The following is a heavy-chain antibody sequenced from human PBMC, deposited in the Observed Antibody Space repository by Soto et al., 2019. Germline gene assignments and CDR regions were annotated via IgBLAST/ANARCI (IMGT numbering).Heavy chain of an antibody. CDR1: GYSFTDYY. Sequence: ASVKVSCKASGYSFTDYYIHWVRQAPGQGLEWMGWINPNSGDTNFAQKFQGRVTMTRDTSINTAYISLNRLRSDDTAVYYCARGVGRLKYFDRLSRSDYWGQGTLVTVSS. CDR3: ARGVGRLKYFDRLSRSDY. V-gene: IGHV1-2*02. J-gene: IGHJ4*02. CDR2: INPNSGDT. D-gene: IGHD3-9*01.